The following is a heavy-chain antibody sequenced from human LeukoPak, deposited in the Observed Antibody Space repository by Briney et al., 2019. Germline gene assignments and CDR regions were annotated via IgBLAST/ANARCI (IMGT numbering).Heavy chain of an antibody. J-gene: IGHJ1*01. D-gene: IGHD6-19*01. Sequence: ASVKVSCKASVYTFTSLYMHWVRQAPGQGLEWMGVINPIRARTNNAQKCQGTVTMTRDTSTSTVYMELSSLRSEDTAVYYCARGTASVWYSSGWYEYFQHWGQGTLVTVSS. V-gene: IGHV1-46*01. CDR2: INPIRART. CDR1: VYTFTSLY. CDR3: ARGTASVWYSSGWYEYFQH.